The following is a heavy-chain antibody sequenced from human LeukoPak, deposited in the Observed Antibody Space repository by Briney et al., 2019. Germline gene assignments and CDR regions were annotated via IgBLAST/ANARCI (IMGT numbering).Heavy chain of an antibody. J-gene: IGHJ6*02. Sequence: SETLSLTCAVSGGSFSGYYWSWIRQPRGKGLEWIGEINHSGSTNYNPSLKSRVTISVDTSKNQFSLKLSSVTAADTAVYYCARGGTVVVTPNDGMDVWGQGTTVTVSS. CDR3: ARGGTVVVTPNDGMDV. CDR1: GGSFSGYY. V-gene: IGHV4-34*01. CDR2: INHSGST. D-gene: IGHD2-21*02.